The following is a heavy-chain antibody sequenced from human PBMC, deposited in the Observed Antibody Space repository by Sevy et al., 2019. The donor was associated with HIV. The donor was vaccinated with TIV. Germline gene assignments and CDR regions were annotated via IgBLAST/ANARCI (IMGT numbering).Heavy chain of an antibody. Sequence: GGSLRLSCVVSGFTFSNHWMTWVRQAPGKGLEWVANIEKDGTDKFYADSVMGRFSISRDNAKDLLYLQMNSLRVEDTAVYYCARDRRVEYGGSDYWGQGTLVTVSS. CDR3: ARDRRVEYGGSDY. CDR1: GFTFSNHW. V-gene: IGHV3-7*03. J-gene: IGHJ4*02. CDR2: IEKDGTDK. D-gene: IGHD3-10*01.